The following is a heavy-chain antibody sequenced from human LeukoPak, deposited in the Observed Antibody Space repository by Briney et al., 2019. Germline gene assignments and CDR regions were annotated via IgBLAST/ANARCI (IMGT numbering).Heavy chain of an antibody. CDR1: GGAISSYY. V-gene: IGHV4-59*01. CDR2: IYHIGGTT. D-gene: IGHD4-17*01. CDR3: ARAVTTGLDYFDY. Sequence: SETLSLTCTVSGGAISSYYWSWIRQPPGKGLEWIGYIYHIGGTTNYNPSLKRRVTISEDTSKNQFSLKMNSVTAADTAVYYCARAVTTGLDYFDYWGQGILVAVSS. J-gene: IGHJ4*02.